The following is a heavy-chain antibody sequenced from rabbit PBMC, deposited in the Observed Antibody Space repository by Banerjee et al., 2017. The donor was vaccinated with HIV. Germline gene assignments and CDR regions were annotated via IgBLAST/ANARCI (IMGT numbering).Heavy chain of an antibody. D-gene: IGHD7-1*01. CDR1: GFSFSSSYW. CDR2: IYADSSDNT. V-gene: IGHV1S45*01. Sequence: QEQLEESGGDLVKPEGSLTLTCTASGFSFSSSYWICWVRQAPGKGLEWIACIYADSSDNTAYASWAKGRFTISKTSSTTVTLQMPSLTAADTATYFCARDYGGDGNGKGFSLWGQGTLVTVS. CDR3: ARDYGGDGNGKGFSL. J-gene: IGHJ4*01.